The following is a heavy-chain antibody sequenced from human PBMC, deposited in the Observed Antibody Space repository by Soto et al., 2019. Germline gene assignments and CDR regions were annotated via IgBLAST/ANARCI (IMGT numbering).Heavy chain of an antibody. CDR3: ARTFYDFRSGYYTCYFDQ. CDR1: GDSISSGGFY. D-gene: IGHD3-3*01. J-gene: IGHJ4*02. CDR2: IFYSGTA. V-gene: IGHV4-31*03. Sequence: QVQLQESGPGLVKPSQTLALTCTVSGDSISSGGFYWSWIRQRPGKGLEWIGNIFYSGTAYYNASLKRRALISVDTSKNQFSLNLDSVTAADTALYYCARTFYDFRSGYYTCYFDQWGQGTLVTVSS.